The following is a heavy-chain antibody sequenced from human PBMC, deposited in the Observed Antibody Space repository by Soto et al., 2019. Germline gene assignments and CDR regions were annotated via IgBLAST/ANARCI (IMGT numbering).Heavy chain of an antibody. J-gene: IGHJ6*02. Sequence: QVQLVQSGAEVKKPGSSVKVSCKASGGTFSSYAISWVRQAPGQGLEWMGGIIPIFGTANYAQKFQGRVTITADEXTXXAYMELSSLRSEDTAVYYCARALRAVTTVYYGMDVWGQGTTVTVSS. D-gene: IGHD4-4*01. CDR2: IIPIFGTA. V-gene: IGHV1-69*12. CDR1: GGTFSSYA. CDR3: ARALRAVTTVYYGMDV.